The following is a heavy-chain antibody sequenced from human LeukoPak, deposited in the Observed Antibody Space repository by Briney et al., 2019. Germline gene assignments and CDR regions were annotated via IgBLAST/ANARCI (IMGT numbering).Heavy chain of an antibody. CDR1: GFTFSRFG. V-gene: IGHV3-33*01. CDR2: IWDDGSNK. J-gene: IGHJ4*02. Sequence: GGSLRLSCAASGFTFSRFGMHWVRQAPGKGLEWLAVIWDDGSNKYYADSVKGRFTISRDNSKNTLYLEMNSLRAEDTAVYYCARDYYYDSSGYWDYYFDYWGQGTLVSVSS. D-gene: IGHD3-22*01. CDR3: ARDYYYDSSGYWDYYFDY.